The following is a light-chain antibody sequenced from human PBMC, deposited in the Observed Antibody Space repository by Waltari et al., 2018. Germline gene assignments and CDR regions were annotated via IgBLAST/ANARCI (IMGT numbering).Light chain of an antibody. CDR2: AVT. Sequence: QSALTQPASVSGSPGQSITISCTGTSSDIATYNYVSWYQQHPGKAPRLMIFAVTNRPSGVSNRFSGSKSGHPASLTISGLQPEDGGDYYCTSYTSSITWVFGGGTKLTVL. CDR1: SSDIATYNY. J-gene: IGLJ3*02. V-gene: IGLV2-14*01. CDR3: TSYTSSITWV.